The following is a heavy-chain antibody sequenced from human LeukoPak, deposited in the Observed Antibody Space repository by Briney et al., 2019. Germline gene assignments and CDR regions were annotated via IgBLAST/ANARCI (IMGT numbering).Heavy chain of an antibody. Sequence: QPGGSLRLSCAASGFTFSGSAMHWVRQASGKGLEWVGRIRSKANSYATAYAASVKGRFTISRDDSKNTAYLQMNSLRAEDTAVYYCARDQGGVGYWGQGTLVTVSS. CDR3: ARDQGGVGY. V-gene: IGHV3-73*01. D-gene: IGHD3-16*01. CDR2: IRSKANSYAT. J-gene: IGHJ4*02. CDR1: GFTFSGSA.